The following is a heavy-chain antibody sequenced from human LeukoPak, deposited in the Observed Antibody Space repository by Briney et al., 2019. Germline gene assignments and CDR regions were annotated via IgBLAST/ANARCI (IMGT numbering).Heavy chain of an antibody. V-gene: IGHV3-23*01. J-gene: IGHJ5*02. CDR1: GFTFSNYA. CDR3: ARPYYYDSSGYH. Sequence: GGSLRLSCAASGFTFSNYAMNWVRQAPGKGLEWVSAISGSGAATFNADSVKGRFTISRDNSKNTLYLQMNSLRAEDTAVYYCARPYYYDSSGYHWGQGTLVTVSS. D-gene: IGHD3-22*01. CDR2: ISGSGAAT.